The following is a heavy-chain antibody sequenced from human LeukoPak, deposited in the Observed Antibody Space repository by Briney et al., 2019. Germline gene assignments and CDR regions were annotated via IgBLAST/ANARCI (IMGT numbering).Heavy chain of an antibody. CDR2: INHSGST. D-gene: IGHD6-13*01. J-gene: IGHJ4*02. CDR3: ARAGYSSSWRNYYFDY. CDR1: GVSFSGYY. V-gene: IGHV4-34*01. Sequence: SETLSLTCAVYGVSFSGYYWSWIRQPPGKGLEWIGEINHSGSTNYNPSLKSRVTISVDTSKNQFSLKLSSVTAADTAVYYCARAGYSSSWRNYYFDYWGQGTLVTVSS.